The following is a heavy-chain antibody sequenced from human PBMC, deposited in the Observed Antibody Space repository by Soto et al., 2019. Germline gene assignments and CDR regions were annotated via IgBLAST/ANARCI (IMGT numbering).Heavy chain of an antibody. D-gene: IGHD6-13*01. Sequence: GGSLRLSCAASGFTFSSYAMSWVRQAPGKGLEWVAVISYDGSNKYYADSVKGRFTISRDNSKNTLYLQMNSLRAEDTAVYYCARGSGIAAANWGQGTLVTVSS. CDR1: GFTFSSYA. J-gene: IGHJ4*02. CDR3: ARGSGIAAAN. V-gene: IGHV3-30-3*01. CDR2: ISYDGSNK.